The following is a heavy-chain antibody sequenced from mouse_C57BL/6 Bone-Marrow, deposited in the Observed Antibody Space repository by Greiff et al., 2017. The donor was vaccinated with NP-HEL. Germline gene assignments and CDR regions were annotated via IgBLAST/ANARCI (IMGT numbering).Heavy chain of an antibody. CDR3: ARDSSTTVVAKNYAMDY. J-gene: IGHJ4*01. D-gene: IGHD1-1*01. V-gene: IGHV5-4*01. CDR2: ISDGGSYT. CDR1: GFNFSSYA. Sequence: EVQLVESGGGLVKPGGSLKLSCAASGFNFSSYAMSWVRQTPEKRLEWVATISDGGSYTYYPDNVKGRFTISRDNTNNNLYLQMSHLKSEDTAMYYCARDSSTTVVAKNYAMDYWGQGTSVTVSS.